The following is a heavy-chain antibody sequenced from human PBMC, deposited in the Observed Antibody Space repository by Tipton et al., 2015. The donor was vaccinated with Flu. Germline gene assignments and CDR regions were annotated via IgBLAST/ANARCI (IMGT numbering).Heavy chain of an antibody. J-gene: IGHJ4*02. CDR1: GGSFSGYY. Sequence: TLSLTCAVYGGSFSGYYWSWIRQPAGKGLEWIGRIYTSGSTNYNPSLKSRVTMSVDTSKNQFSLKLSSVTAADTAVYYCARNWNDFDYWGQGTLVTVSS. D-gene: IGHD1-1*01. CDR3: ARNWNDFDY. CDR2: IYTSGST. V-gene: IGHV4-59*10.